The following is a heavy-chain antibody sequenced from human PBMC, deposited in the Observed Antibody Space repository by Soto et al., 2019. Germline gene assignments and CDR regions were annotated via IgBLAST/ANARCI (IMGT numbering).Heavy chain of an antibody. CDR3: AREARNADYEY. Sequence: EVQLVESGGGLVQPRGSLKLSCAVSGFTFSSHAMNWVRQAPGKGLEWVAYIHGTRSIIYYADSVKGRLTISRDNAKNSLYLQMDSLRDEDTALYYCAREARNADYEYWGQGTLVTVSS. J-gene: IGHJ4*02. CDR2: IHGTRSII. CDR1: GFTFSSHA. V-gene: IGHV3-48*02. D-gene: IGHD3-16*01.